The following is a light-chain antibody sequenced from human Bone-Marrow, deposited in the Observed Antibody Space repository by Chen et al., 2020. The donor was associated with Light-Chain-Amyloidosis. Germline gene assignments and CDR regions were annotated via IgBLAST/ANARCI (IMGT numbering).Light chain of an antibody. J-gene: IGLJ1*01. CDR2: DGD. CDR3: SSYTSTSTLYV. Sequence: SALTQPASVSGSPGQSITISCTGTNNDVGHYNYFSWYQQPPGKAPHLIIYDGDIRPSGVSSRFSGSKSGNSASLTISGLQAGDEADYYCSSYTSTSTLYVFGTGTKVTVL. V-gene: IGLV2-14*03. CDR1: NNDVGHYNY.